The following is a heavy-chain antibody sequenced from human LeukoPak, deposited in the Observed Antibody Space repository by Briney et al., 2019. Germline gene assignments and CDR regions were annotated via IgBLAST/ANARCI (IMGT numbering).Heavy chain of an antibody. Sequence: GSLRLSCAVSGFTLNSNWIHWIRESPGKGVEWIGSIHHSGSTYYNASLKSRITISIDTSKNQFSLNLRSVTAADTAVYYCAREEGNSPPSPFDYWGQGTLVTVSS. CDR1: GFTLNSNW. D-gene: IGHD2-21*01. V-gene: IGHV4-38-2*02. J-gene: IGHJ4*02. CDR3: AREEGNSPPSPFDY. CDR2: IHHSGST.